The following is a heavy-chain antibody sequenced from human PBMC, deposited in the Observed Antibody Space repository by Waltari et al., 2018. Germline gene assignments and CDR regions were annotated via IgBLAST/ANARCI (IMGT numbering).Heavy chain of an antibody. J-gene: IGHJ4*02. CDR2: ISPLVDIT. CDR1: GNTFNNYF. CDR3: AREGTNAIDYKNFDY. Sequence: QLPLVQSGAEVKKPGASVKISCMASGNTFNNYFLHWVRQAPGQGLEWMGAISPLVDITYYPQRFRGRVTITRDTSTNTVYMDLSSLTSGDTAVYYCAREGTNAIDYKNFDYYGQGTLVNVSS. V-gene: IGHV1-46*02. D-gene: IGHD4-4*01.